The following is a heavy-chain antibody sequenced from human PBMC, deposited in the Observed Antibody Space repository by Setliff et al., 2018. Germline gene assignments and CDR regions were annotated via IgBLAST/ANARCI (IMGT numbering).Heavy chain of an antibody. D-gene: IGHD3-10*01. CDR3: ARHDARGYYYYMDV. V-gene: IGHV4-34*01. Sequence: SETLSLTCAAYGGTFSDYYWTWIRQPPGKGLEWIGSIYYSGTTYYNPSLKSPVTISIDTSKNQFSLKLSSVTAADTAIYYCARHDARGYYYYMDVWGEGTTGTVSS. J-gene: IGHJ6*03. CDR2: IYYSGTT. CDR1: GGTFSDYY.